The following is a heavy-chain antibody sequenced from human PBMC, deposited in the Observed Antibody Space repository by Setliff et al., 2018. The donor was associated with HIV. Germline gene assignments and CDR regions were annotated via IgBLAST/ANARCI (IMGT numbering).Heavy chain of an antibody. J-gene: IGHJ6*03. CDR3: AKHECSGGCYYYMDV. Sequence: GGSLRLSCTAPGFNFMFFAMSWVRQAPGKGLEWVSGISGSNSRTDYVDSVKGRFTISRDKSKNTLYLQLNSLRAEDTAVYYCAKHECSGGCYYYMDVWGKGIMVTVSS. CDR2: ISGSNSRT. D-gene: IGHD2-15*01. V-gene: IGHV3-23*01. CDR1: GFNFMFFA.